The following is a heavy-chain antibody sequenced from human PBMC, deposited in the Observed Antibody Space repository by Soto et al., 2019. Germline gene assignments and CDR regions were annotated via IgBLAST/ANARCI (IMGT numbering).Heavy chain of an antibody. CDR1: GYTFTSYG. CDR3: ARDSARESSSWWGSYYYYYGMDV. CDR2: ISAYNGNT. V-gene: IGHV1-18*01. J-gene: IGHJ6*02. D-gene: IGHD6-13*01. Sequence: ASVKVSCKASGYTFTSYGISWVRQAPGQGLEWMGWISAYNGNTNYAQKLQGRVTMTTDTSTSTAYMEPRSLRSDDTAVYYCARDSARESSSWWGSYYYYYGMDVWGQGTTVTVSS.